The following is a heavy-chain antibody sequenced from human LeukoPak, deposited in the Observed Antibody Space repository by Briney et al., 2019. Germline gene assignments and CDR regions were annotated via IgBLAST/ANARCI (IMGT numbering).Heavy chain of an antibody. CDR3: ARDYHGGNLDY. CDR1: GYSISSGYY. J-gene: IGHJ4*02. CDR2: IYHSGST. V-gene: IGHV4-38-2*02. Sequence: PSETLSLTCAVSGYSISSGYYWGWIRQPPGKGLEWIGSIYHSGSTYYNPSLKSRVTISVDTSKNQFSLKLSSVTAADTAVYYCARDYHGGNLDYWGQGTLVTVSS. D-gene: IGHD2-15*01.